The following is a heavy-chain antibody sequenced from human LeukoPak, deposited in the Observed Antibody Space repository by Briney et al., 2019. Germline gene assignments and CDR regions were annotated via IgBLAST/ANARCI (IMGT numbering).Heavy chain of an antibody. CDR1: GGSISSYY. Sequence: PSETLSLTCAVSGGSISSYYWSWLRQPPGKGLEWIGYIYSGGDTNYNPSLTSRVTISVDTSKNQFSLNLSPVTAADTAVYYCARKSRSNSYYYYMDVWGKGTTVTVSS. J-gene: IGHJ6*03. D-gene: IGHD1-26*01. V-gene: IGHV4-59*01. CDR2: IYSGGDT. CDR3: ARKSRSNSYYYYMDV.